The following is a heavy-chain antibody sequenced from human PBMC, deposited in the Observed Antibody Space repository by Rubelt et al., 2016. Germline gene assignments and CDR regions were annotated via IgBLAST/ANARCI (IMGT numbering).Heavy chain of an antibody. CDR2: IDYSWST. CDR1: GGSISSSSYY. D-gene: IGHD2-2*01. V-gene: IGHV4-39*01. CDR3: ARSTGDIVVVPVDY. Sequence: QLQLQESGPGLVKPSETLSLTCSVSGGSISSSSYYWGWIRQPPGKGLAWIGSIDYSWSTSYNPSLKSRVTISVDTSKNQFALKLRSVTAADTAVYYCARSTGDIVVVPVDYWGQGTLVTVSS. J-gene: IGHJ4*02.